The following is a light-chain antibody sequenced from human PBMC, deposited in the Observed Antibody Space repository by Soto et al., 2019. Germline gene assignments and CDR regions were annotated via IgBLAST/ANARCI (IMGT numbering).Light chain of an antibody. CDR3: CSYADSSTYV. Sequence: QSAXXQXAXVSGSPGQSITISCXXTSSDVGSYNLVSWYQQHPGKAPKLIIYEDSKRPSGVSNRFSGSKSGNTASLTISGLQTEDEADYYCCSYADSSTYVFGTGTKAT. V-gene: IGLV2-23*01. CDR2: EDS. CDR1: SSDVGSYNL. J-gene: IGLJ1*01.